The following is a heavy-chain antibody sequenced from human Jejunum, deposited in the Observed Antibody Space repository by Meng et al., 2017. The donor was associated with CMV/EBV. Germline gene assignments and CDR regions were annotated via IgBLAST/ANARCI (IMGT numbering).Heavy chain of an antibody. Sequence: SRACTVSGGSINGYYWGSIRQPPGKGLEWVGCINYTEGTNYNPSLESRATISLDRTKRQFSLKLTSVTPADTAVYYCARVRGGFDPWGQGILVTVSS. V-gene: IGHV4-59*01. CDR3: ARVRGGFDP. CDR1: GGSINGYY. CDR2: INYTEGT. J-gene: IGHJ5*02. D-gene: IGHD2-15*01.